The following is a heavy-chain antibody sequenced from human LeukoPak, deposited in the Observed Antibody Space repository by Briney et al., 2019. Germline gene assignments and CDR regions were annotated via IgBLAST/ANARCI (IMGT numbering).Heavy chain of an antibody. CDR1: GFTFSSYW. V-gene: IGHV3-7*03. CDR3: ATVYNSYFDY. CDR2: IKQDGSEK. D-gene: IGHD1-14*01. J-gene: IGHJ4*02. Sequence: GGSLRLSCAASGFTFSSYWMSWVRQAPGKGLEWVANIKQDGSEKYYVDSVKARFTISRDNAKNSLYLQMNSLRADDTAVYYCATVYNSYFDYWGQGSLVTVSS.